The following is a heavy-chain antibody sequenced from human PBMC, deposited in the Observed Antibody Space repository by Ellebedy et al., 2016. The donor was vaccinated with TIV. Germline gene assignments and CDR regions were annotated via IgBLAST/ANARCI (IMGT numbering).Heavy chain of an antibody. CDR3: ARDPAWCWSCADV. D-gene: IGHD3-16*01. V-gene: IGHV6-1*01. CDR2: AYYSSKWLN. Sequence: MPSETLSLTCAISGDSVSDSSTTWNWIRQSPSRGLEWLVRAYYSSKWLNDYAVSVKGRISISPDTSKNQTPLQLASVTPEDTAVYYCARDPAWCWSCADVWGQGTTVTVSS. J-gene: IGHJ6*02. CDR1: GDSVSDSSTT.